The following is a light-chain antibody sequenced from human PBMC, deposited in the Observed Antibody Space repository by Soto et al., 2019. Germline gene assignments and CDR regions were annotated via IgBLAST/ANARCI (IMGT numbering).Light chain of an antibody. CDR3: QHYNSYSEA. J-gene: IGKJ1*01. V-gene: IGKV1-5*03. CDR1: QTISSW. Sequence: DIQMTQSPSTLSGSVGDRGTITCRASQTISSWLAWYQQKPGKAPKILIYKASTLKSGVPSRFSGSGSGTEFTLTLSSLQPDDVATYYCQHYNSYSEAFGQGTKVDIK. CDR2: KAS.